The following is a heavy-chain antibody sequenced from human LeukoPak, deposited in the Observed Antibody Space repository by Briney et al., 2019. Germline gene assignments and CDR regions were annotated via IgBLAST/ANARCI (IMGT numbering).Heavy chain of an antibody. CDR2: INPSGGST. D-gene: IGHD5-18*01. Sequence: ASVKVPCKASGYTFTTYYMHWVRQAPGQGLEWMGIINPSGGSTSYAQKFQGRVTMTRDTSTSTVYMELSSLRSEDTAVYYCARDGEVASSYGYYYYYMDVWGKGTTVTVSS. CDR1: GYTFTTYY. CDR3: ARDGEVASSYGYYYYYMDV. J-gene: IGHJ6*03. V-gene: IGHV1-46*01.